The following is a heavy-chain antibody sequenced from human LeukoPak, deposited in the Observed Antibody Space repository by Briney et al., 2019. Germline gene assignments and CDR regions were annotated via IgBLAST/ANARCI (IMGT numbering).Heavy chain of an antibody. Sequence: GASVKVSCKASGYTFTSYGISWVRQAPGQGLEWMGWISAYNGNTNYAQKLQGRVTMTTDTSTSTAYMELRGLRSDDTAVYYCARDRSVVVVAANGGPFDYWGQGTLVTVSS. J-gene: IGHJ4*02. CDR1: GYTFTSYG. CDR2: ISAYNGNT. D-gene: IGHD2-15*01. CDR3: ARDRSVVVVAANGGPFDY. V-gene: IGHV1-18*04.